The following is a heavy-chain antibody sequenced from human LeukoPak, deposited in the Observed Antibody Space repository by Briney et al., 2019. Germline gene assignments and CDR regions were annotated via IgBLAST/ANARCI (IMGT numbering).Heavy chain of an antibody. CDR1: GFTFSQYS. CDR3: ARDRIAVAPPCGMDV. D-gene: IGHD6-13*01. CDR2: IYSGGST. J-gene: IGHJ6*02. V-gene: IGHV3-53*01. Sequence: GGSLRLSCAASGFTFSQYSMNWVRQAPGKGLEWVSVIYSGGSTYYADSVKGRFTISRDNSKNTLYLQMNSLRAEDTAVYYCARDRIAVAPPCGMDVWGQGTTVTVSS.